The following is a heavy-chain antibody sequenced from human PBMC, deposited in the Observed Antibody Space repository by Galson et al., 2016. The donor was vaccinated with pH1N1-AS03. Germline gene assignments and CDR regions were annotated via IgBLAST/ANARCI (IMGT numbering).Heavy chain of an antibody. CDR1: GGSFTYYY. CDR2: IYYSGST. Sequence: ETLSLTCNVSGGSFTYYYWSWIRPPPGKGLEWIGYIYYSGSTNYHPSLRSRLTISLDTSKNQISLELSSVTAADTAVYYCARQCRPHSGVLTALTAFDYWGPGALVTVSS. V-gene: IGHV4-59*08. CDR3: ARQCRPHSGVLTALTAFDY. D-gene: IGHD3-9*01. J-gene: IGHJ4*02.